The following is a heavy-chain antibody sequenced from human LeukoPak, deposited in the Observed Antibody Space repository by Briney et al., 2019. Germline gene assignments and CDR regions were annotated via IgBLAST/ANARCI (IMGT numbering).Heavy chain of an antibody. Sequence: GASVKVSCKASGYTFTGFYLFWVRQAPGQGLEWMGWVTPNSGGTNYAPKFQGRVTMTSDTSITTGYLELSRLRSDDTAVYYCARDIMVRGVIIHNFDYWGQGTLVTVSS. CDR1: GYTFTGFY. V-gene: IGHV1-2*02. J-gene: IGHJ4*02. CDR2: VTPNSGGT. CDR3: ARDIMVRGVIIHNFDY. D-gene: IGHD3-10*01.